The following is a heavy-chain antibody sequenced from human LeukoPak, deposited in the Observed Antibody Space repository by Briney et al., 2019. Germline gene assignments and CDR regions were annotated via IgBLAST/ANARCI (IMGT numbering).Heavy chain of an antibody. CDR3: ARDRGDDAFDI. V-gene: IGHV4-59*01. D-gene: IGHD5-12*01. Sequence: SETLSLTCAVSGGSISGYYWSWIRQPPGKGLEWIGYIYDSGSTNYNPSLKSRVTISVDTSKNQFSLKLSSVTAADTAVYYCARDRGDDAFDIWGQGTTVTVSS. J-gene: IGHJ3*02. CDR1: GGSISGYY. CDR2: IYDSGST.